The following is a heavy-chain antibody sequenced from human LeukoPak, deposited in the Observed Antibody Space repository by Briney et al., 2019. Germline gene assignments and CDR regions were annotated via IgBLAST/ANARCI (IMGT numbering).Heavy chain of an antibody. CDR2: ISSSSSYI. V-gene: IGHV3-21*01. CDR3: ARQLPQSAFDY. J-gene: IGHJ4*02. Sequence: GGSLRLSCAASGFNFSSYSMNWVRQAPGKGLEWVSSISSSSSYIYYADSVKGRFTISRDNAKKSLYLQMNSLRAEDTAVYYCARQLPQSAFDYWGQGTLVTVSS. D-gene: IGHD2-2*01. CDR1: GFNFSSYS.